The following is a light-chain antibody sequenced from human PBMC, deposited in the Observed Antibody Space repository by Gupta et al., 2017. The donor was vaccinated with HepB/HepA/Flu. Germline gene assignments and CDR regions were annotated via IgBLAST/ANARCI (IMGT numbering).Light chain of an antibody. Sequence: EIVMTHSPATLSVSLGERATLSCRASQSVSSNLAWYQQKPGQASRLLIYAASTRATGIPARFSGSGSGTEFTLTISSRQSEDFAVYYCQQHNNWPSWTFGQGTKVEIK. CDR2: AAS. CDR3: QQHNNWPSWT. J-gene: IGKJ1*01. CDR1: QSVSSN. V-gene: IGKV3D-15*01.